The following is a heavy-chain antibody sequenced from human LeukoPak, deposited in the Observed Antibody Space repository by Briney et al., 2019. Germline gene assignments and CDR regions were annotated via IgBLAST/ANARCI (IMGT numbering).Heavy chain of an antibody. Sequence: GGSLRLSCAASGFTFSSYSMTWVRQAPVKGLEWVSSISSSSSYIYYADSVKGRFTISRDNAKNSLYLQMNSLRAEDTAVYYCASLAVAGTYYYYYGMDVWGQGTTVTVSS. D-gene: IGHD6-19*01. V-gene: IGHV3-21*01. CDR3: ASLAVAGTYYYYYGMDV. CDR2: ISSSSSYI. J-gene: IGHJ6*02. CDR1: GFTFSSYS.